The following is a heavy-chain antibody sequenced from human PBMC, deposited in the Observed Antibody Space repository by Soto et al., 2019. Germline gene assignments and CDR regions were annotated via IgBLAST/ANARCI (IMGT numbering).Heavy chain of an antibody. CDR2: IIPIHGIA. V-gene: IGHV1-69*04. D-gene: IGHD3-10*01. J-gene: IGHJ5*02. Sequence: ASVKVSCKASGGTFSSYTISWVRQAPGQGLEWMGRIIPIHGIANYAQKFQGRVTITADTSTSTAYMELSSLRSENTAVYYCARDRTVYGSGSYSPLSNWFDPWGQGTLVTVSS. CDR1: GGTFSSYT. CDR3: ARDRTVYGSGSYSPLSNWFDP.